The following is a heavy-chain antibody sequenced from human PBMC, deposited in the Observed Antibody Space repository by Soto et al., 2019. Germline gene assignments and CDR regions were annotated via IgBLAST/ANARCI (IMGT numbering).Heavy chain of an antibody. V-gene: IGHV3-33*01. Sequence: GGSLRLSCAASGFTFSSYGMHWVRQAPGKGLEWVAVIWYDGSNKYYADSVKGRFTISRDNSKNTLYLQMNSLRAEDTAVYYCARDFDYGDTGYLDYWGQGTLVTVSS. CDR1: GFTFSSYG. J-gene: IGHJ4*02. CDR3: ARDFDYGDTGYLDY. CDR2: IWYDGSNK. D-gene: IGHD4-17*01.